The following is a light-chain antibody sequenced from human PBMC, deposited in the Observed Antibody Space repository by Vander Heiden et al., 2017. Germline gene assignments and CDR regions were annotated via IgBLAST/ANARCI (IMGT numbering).Light chain of an antibody. CDR3: QQSHSIPRT. V-gene: IGKV1-39*01. Sequence: DIQMTQSPSSLPASVGDRVTITCRASQSISNYLSWSQHKPGKAPRLLFYGASTLQSGVPSRFSGSGSGTEFTLTISSLQPEDFATYFCQQSHSIPRTFGQGTKVEI. J-gene: IGKJ1*01. CDR2: GAS. CDR1: QSISNY.